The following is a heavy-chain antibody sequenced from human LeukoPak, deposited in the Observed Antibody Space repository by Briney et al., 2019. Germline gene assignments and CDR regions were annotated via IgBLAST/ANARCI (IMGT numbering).Heavy chain of an antibody. CDR3: ARQRLYCSGGSCYQEFDY. CDR1: GGSISSSSYY. J-gene: IGHJ4*02. Sequence: SETLSLTCTVSGGSISSSSYYWGWIRQPPGKGLEWIGSIYYSGSTYYNPSLKSRVTISVDTSKNQFSLKLSSVTAADTAVYYCARQRLYCSGGSCYQEFDYWGQGTLVTVPS. CDR2: IYYSGST. D-gene: IGHD2-15*01. V-gene: IGHV4-39*01.